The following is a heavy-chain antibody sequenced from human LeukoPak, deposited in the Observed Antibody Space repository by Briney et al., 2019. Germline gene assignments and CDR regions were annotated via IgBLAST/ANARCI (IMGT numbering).Heavy chain of an antibody. D-gene: IGHD5-18*01. CDR3: AKGPQLRLPLDY. CDR2: ISWNSGSI. J-gene: IGHJ4*02. CDR1: GFTFDDYA. Sequence: GGSLRLSCAASGFTFDDYAMHWVRQAPGKGLEWVSGISWNSGSIGYADSVKGRFTISRDNAKNSLYLQMNSLRAEDMALYYCAKGPQLRLPLDYWGQGTLVTVSS. V-gene: IGHV3-9*03.